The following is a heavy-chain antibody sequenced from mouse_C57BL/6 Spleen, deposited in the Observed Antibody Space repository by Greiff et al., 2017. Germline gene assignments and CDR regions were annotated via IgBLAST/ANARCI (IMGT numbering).Heavy chain of an antibody. CDR1: GYTFTDYY. CDR2: IYPGSGNT. CDR3: AIGDYGSSSYYAMDY. V-gene: IGHV1-76*01. J-gene: IGHJ4*01. Sequence: QVQLQQSGAELVRPGASVKLSCKASGYTFTDYYINWVKQRPGQGLEWIARIYPGSGNTYYNEKFKGKATLTAEKSSSTAYMQLSSLTSEDSAVXFCAIGDYGSSSYYAMDYWGQGTSVTVSS. D-gene: IGHD1-1*01.